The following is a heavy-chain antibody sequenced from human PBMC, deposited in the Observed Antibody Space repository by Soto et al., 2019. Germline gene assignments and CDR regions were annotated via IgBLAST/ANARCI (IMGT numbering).Heavy chain of an antibody. CDR3: ARVRDIVVVVAGNHNWFDP. D-gene: IGHD2-15*01. Sequence: GESLKISCAASGLTFSSYWMHWVRQAPGKGLVWVSRIKRDGSSTSYADSVEGRFTISRDNAKNTVYLQMNSLRGEDTAVYYCARVRDIVVVVAGNHNWFDPWGQGTLITVSS. V-gene: IGHV3-74*01. CDR1: GLTFSSYW. J-gene: IGHJ5*02. CDR2: IKRDGSST.